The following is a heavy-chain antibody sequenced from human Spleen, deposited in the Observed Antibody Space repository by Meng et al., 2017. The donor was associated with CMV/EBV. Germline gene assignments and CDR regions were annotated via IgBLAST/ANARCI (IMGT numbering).Heavy chain of an antibody. CDR1: GFTFSSYW. V-gene: IGHV3-7*01. D-gene: IGHD3-22*01. Sequence: GGSLRLSCAASGFTFSSYWMSWVRQAPGKGLEWVANIKQDGSEKYYVDSVKGRFTISRDNAKNSLYLQMNSLRAEDTAVYYCAKFPIAYDSSGYNWFDSWGQGAQVTVSS. CDR2: IKQDGSEK. CDR3: AKFPIAYDSSGYNWFDS. J-gene: IGHJ5*01.